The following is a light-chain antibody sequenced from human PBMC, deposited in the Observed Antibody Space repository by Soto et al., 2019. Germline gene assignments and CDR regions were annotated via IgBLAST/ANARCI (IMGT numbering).Light chain of an antibody. CDR3: NSYTSSSTLHVV. CDR1: SSDVGGYNY. J-gene: IGLJ2*01. Sequence: QSALTQPASVSGSPGQSITISCTGTSSDVGGYNYVSWYQQHPGKAPKLMIYDVSNRPSGVSNRFSGSKSGNTASLTISGLQAEDEADYYCNSYTSSSTLHVVFGGGTKLTV. CDR2: DVS. V-gene: IGLV2-14*01.